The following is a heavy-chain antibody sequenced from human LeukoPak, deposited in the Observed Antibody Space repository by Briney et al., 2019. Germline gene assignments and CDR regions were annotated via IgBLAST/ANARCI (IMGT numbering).Heavy chain of an antibody. CDR1: GYTFTSYA. CDR3: ARDSGSGNNDY. CDR2: ISAGNGNT. D-gene: IGHD1-26*01. V-gene: IGHV1-3*01. Sequence: ASVKVSCKASGYTFTSYAIHWVRQAPGQRLEWMGWISAGNGNTKYSQNFRGRVTFISNTSATTASMELSSLRSEDAAVYYCARDSGSGNNDYWGQGTLVTVSS. J-gene: IGHJ4*02.